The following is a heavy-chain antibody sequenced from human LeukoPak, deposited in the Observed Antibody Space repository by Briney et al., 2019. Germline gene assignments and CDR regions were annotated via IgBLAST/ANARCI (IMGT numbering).Heavy chain of an antibody. CDR2: ISSSSSYI. CDR1: GFTSSSYN. Sequence: AGGSLRLSCAASGFTSSSYNMNWVRQAPGKGLEWVSSISSSSSYIYYADSVKGRFTISRDNAKNSLYLQMNSLRAEDTAVYYCARDIAVGYFDYWGQGTLVTVSS. V-gene: IGHV3-21*01. D-gene: IGHD6-19*01. J-gene: IGHJ4*02. CDR3: ARDIAVGYFDY.